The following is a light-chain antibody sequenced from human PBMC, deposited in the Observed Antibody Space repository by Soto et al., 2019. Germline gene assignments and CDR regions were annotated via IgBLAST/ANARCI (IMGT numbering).Light chain of an antibody. CDR2: ASS. CDR3: QQSYSTPIT. Sequence: DIQMTQSPSSLSASVGDRVTITCRASQNIKNYLNWYQQKPGKAPKLLIYASSSLQSGVPSRFSGSGSGADFILTISSLQSEDFATYYCQQSYSTPITFGHGTRLEIK. V-gene: IGKV1-39*01. CDR1: QNIKNY. J-gene: IGKJ5*01.